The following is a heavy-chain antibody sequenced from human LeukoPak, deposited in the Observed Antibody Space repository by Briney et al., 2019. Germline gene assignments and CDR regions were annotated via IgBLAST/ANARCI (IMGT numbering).Heavy chain of an antibody. CDR1: GGSISSYY. J-gene: IGHJ4*02. CDR3: ARGIDYAFRYYFDY. D-gene: IGHD4-17*01. CDR2: IYTSGST. V-gene: IGHV4-4*07. Sequence: ASETLSLTCTVSGGSISSYYWSWIRQPAGKGLEWIGRIYTSGSTNYNPSLKSRVTMSVDTSKNQFSLKLSSVTAADTAVYYCARGIDYAFRYYFDYWGQGTLVTVSS.